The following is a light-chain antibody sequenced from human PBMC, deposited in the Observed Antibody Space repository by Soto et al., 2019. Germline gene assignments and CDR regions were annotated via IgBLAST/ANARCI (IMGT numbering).Light chain of an antibody. V-gene: IGLV2-23*02. CDR1: SSDVGNYNL. J-gene: IGLJ1*01. CDR3: YSYAYAGGSMRV. Sequence: QSALTQPASVSGSPGHSITISCTGSSSDVGNYNLVSWYQQYPGKAPKLIIYEVSKRPSGVPNRFSGSKSGNTASLTISGLEAEAEDDAYCYSYAYAGGSMRVFGTGTKVTVL. CDR2: EVS.